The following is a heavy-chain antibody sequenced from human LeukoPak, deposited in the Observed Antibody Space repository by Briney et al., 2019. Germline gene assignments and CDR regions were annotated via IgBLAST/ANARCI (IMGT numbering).Heavy chain of an antibody. CDR3: ARPDGDYYYGSGSYFHY. V-gene: IGHV3-48*03. Sequence: GGSLRLSCAASGFTFSSYEMNWVRQAPGKGLEWVSYISSSGSTIYYADSVKGRFTISRDNAKNSLYLQMNSLRAEDTAVYYCARPDGDYYYGSGSYFHYWGQGTLVTVSS. CDR2: ISSSGSTI. D-gene: IGHD3-10*01. CDR1: GFTFSSYE. J-gene: IGHJ4*02.